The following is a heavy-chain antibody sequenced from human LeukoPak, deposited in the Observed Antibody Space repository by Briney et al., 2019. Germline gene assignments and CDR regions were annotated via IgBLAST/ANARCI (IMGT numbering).Heavy chain of an antibody. Sequence: PSETLSLTCAVSGGSISSSNWWSWVRQPPGKGLEWIAELYRSGCANYNPSLKSRVTISVDKSKNQFSLKLSSVTAADTAVYYCASAGHDGSGYKVCWGQGTLVTVSS. CDR3: ASAGHDGSGYKVC. CDR2: LYRSGCA. D-gene: IGHD3-22*01. CDR1: GGSISSSNW. V-gene: IGHV4-4*02. J-gene: IGHJ4*02.